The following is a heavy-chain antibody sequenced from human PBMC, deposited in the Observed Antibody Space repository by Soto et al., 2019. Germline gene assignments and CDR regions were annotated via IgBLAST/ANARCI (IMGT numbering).Heavy chain of an antibody. CDR2: IYYDGSNR. Sequence: GGSLRLSCAASGFTFGTYAMHWVRQAPGKGLEWVAVIYYDGSNRYYGDAVKGRFTVSRDNSKSTLYLQMSSLRAEDTAVYYSARAFCTNGVCYCFFDYWGHGTLVTSPQ. D-gene: IGHD2-8*01. J-gene: IGHJ4*01. CDR1: GFTFGTYA. CDR3: ARAFCTNGVCYCFFDY. V-gene: IGHV3-33*01.